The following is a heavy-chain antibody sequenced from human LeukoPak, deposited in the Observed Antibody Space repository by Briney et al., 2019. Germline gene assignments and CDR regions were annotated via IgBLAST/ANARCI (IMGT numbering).Heavy chain of an antibody. V-gene: IGHV3-23*01. CDR2: IGGRDTRI. J-gene: IGHJ4*02. Sequence: GGSLRLSCVGSGFTFSSHDMIWVRQAPGRGLEWVSDIGGRDTRINYADSVKGRFTISRDNSKNTVYLQMSSLRVEDTAIYYCAREGQYCSSSACQFDYWGQGTLVTVSS. CDR1: GFTFSSHD. D-gene: IGHD2-2*01. CDR3: AREGQYCSSSACQFDY.